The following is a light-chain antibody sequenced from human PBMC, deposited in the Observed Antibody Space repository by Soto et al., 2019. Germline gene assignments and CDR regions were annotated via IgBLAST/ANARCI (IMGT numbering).Light chain of an antibody. Sequence: EKVMTQSPATLSVSPGERATLSCRASENVKNRLAWYQQKPGQAPRLLIYDAFTRATGIPARFSCSASGTEFTLTISSLQSEDFAVYYCQQYDDWPLTLGGGTKVEIK. J-gene: IGKJ4*01. CDR1: ENVKNR. V-gene: IGKV3-15*01. CDR2: DAF. CDR3: QQYDDWPLT.